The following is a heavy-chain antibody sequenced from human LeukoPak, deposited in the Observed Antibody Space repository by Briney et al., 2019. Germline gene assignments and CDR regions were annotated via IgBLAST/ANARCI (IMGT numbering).Heavy chain of an antibody. CDR2: IGTGGSPI. Sequence: GGSLRLSCAASGFTFSSYSMNWVRQAPGKGLEWVSYIGTGGSPISYADSVKGRFTVSRDNPKNSLYLQMNSLRAEDTAVYYCASFYDRSGRDYWGQGTLVTVSS. D-gene: IGHD3-22*01. J-gene: IGHJ4*02. V-gene: IGHV3-48*04. CDR1: GFTFSSYS. CDR3: ASFYDRSGRDY.